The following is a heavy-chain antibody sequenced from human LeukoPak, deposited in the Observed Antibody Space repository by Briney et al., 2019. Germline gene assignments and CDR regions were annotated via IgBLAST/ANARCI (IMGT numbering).Heavy chain of an antibody. CDR3: ARVDTAMANYYYYYMDV. D-gene: IGHD5-18*01. V-gene: IGHV1-69*06. J-gene: IGHJ6*03. Sequence: SVKVSCKASGGTFSSYAISWVRQAPGQGLEWMGGIIPIFGTANYAQKFQGRVTITADKSTSTAYMELSSLRSEDTAVYYCARVDTAMANYYYYYMDVWGKGTTVTVSS. CDR1: GGTFSSYA. CDR2: IIPIFGTA.